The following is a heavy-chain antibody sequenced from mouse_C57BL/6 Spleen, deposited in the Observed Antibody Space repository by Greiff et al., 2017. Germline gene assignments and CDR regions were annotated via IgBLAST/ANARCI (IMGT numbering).Heavy chain of an antibody. CDR3: ARWPFDY. CDR1: GYTFTSYW. J-gene: IGHJ2*01. Sequence: QVQLQQSGAELVRPGTSVKLSCKASGYTFTSYWMHWVKQRPGQGLEWIGVIDPSDSYTNYNQKFKGKATLTVDTSSSTAYMQLSSLTSEDSAVYYCARWPFDYWGQGTTLTVSS. V-gene: IGHV1-59*01. CDR2: IDPSDSYT.